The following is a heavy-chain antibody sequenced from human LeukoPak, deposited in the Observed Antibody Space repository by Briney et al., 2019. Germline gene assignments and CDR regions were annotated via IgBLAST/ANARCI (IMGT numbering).Heavy chain of an antibody. D-gene: IGHD2-2*03. Sequence: GSLRLSCAASGFTFSDYYMSWIRQAPGKGLEWVSYISSSGSTIYYADSVKGRFTISRDNAKNSLYLQMNSLRAEDTAVYYCARLGYCSSTSCPIPLDYWGQGTLVTVSS. J-gene: IGHJ4*02. V-gene: IGHV3-11*04. CDR3: ARLGYCSSTSCPIPLDY. CDR2: ISSSGSTI. CDR1: GFTFSDYY.